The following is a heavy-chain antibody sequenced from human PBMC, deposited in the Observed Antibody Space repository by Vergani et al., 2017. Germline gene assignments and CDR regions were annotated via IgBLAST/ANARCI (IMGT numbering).Heavy chain of an antibody. V-gene: IGHV4-59*01. CDR3: AIGGTIFGVVSSIRGADAFDI. D-gene: IGHD3-3*01. CDR2: IYYSGST. Sequence: QVQLQESGPGLVKPSETLSLTCTVSGGSISSYYWSWIRQPPGKGLEWIGYIYYSGSTNYNPSLKSRVTISVDTSKNQFSLKLSSLTAADTAVYYCAIGGTIFGVVSSIRGADAFDIWGQGTMVTVSS. CDR1: GGSISSYY. J-gene: IGHJ3*02.